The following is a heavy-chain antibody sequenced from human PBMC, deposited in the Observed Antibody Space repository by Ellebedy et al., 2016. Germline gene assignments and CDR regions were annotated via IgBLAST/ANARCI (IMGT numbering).Heavy chain of an antibody. CDR1: GFTLTNYN. D-gene: IGHD5-24*01. CDR3: AKEADMATDGFDY. V-gene: IGHV3-69-1*01. CDR2: IRTSGTI. J-gene: IGHJ4*02. Sequence: GESLKISCAASGFTLTNYNMNWVRQAPGKGLEWVSHIRTSGTIYYADSVKGRFTISRDNAKNALSLQMNSLRVEDTAVYYCAKEADMATDGFDYWGQGTLVTVSS.